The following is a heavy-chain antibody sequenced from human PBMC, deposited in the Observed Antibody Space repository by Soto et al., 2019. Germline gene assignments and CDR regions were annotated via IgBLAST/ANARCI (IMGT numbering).Heavy chain of an antibody. CDR1: GYSFTIYW. J-gene: IGHJ4*02. CDR3: ARSYSSSSYFDY. V-gene: IGHV5-51*01. CDR2: IYPGDSDT. Sequence: ESLKISCKGSGYSFTIYWIAWVRQMPGKGLEWMGMIYPGDSDTSYSPSFQGQVTISADKSITTAYLKWSSLSASDNAMYYCARSYSSSSYFDYWGQGALVTAS. D-gene: IGHD6-6*01.